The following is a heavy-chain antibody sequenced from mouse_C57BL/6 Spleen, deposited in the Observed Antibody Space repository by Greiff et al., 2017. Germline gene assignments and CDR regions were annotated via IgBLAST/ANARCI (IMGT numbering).Heavy chain of an antibody. CDR1: GFTFSSYG. D-gene: IGHD1-1*01. CDR2: ISSGGSYT. Sequence: EVQGVESGGDLVKPGGSLKLSCAASGFTFSSYGMSWVRQTPDKRLEWVATISSGGSYTYYPDSVKGRFTISRDHAKNTLYLQMSSLKSEDTAMYYCARHYYGSSYYFDYWGQGTTLTVSS. J-gene: IGHJ2*01. CDR3: ARHYYGSSYYFDY. V-gene: IGHV5-6*01.